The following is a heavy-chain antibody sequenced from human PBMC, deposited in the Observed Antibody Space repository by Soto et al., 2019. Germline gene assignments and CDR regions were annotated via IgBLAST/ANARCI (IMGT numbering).Heavy chain of an antibody. CDR1: GFTFTSSA. J-gene: IGHJ6*02. CDR2: IVVGSGNT. CDR3: AADPEAAAGTYYYCYGMDV. D-gene: IGHD6-13*01. V-gene: IGHV1-58*01. Sequence: QMQLVQSGPEVKKPGTSVKVSCKASGFTFTSSAVQWVRQARGQRLEWIGWIVVGSGNTNYAQKFQERVTITRDMPTSTAYMELSSLRSEDTAVYYCAADPEAAAGTYYYCYGMDVWGQGTTVTVSS.